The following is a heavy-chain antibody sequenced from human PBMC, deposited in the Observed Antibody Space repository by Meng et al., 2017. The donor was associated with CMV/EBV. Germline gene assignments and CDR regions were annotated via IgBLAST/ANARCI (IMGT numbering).Heavy chain of an antibody. CDR1: GFTFSSYA. CDR2: ISYDGSNK. J-gene: IGHJ6*02. Sequence: GGSLRLSCAASGFTFSSYAMHWVRQAPGKGLEWVAVISYDGSNKYYADSVKGRFTISRDNSKNTLYLQMNSLRAEETAVYYCARTPVADTAMVHYYYYGMDVWGQGTTVTVSS. V-gene: IGHV3-30-3*01. CDR3: ARTPVADTAMVHYYYYGMDV. D-gene: IGHD5-18*01.